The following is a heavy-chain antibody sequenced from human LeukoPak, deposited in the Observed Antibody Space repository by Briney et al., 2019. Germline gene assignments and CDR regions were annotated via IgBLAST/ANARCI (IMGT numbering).Heavy chain of an antibody. CDR3: ARGIAAAAPSGWFDP. D-gene: IGHD6-13*01. CDR2: IYYSGST. J-gene: IGHJ5*02. CDR1: GGSISSYY. Sequence: PSETLSPTCTVSGGSISSYYWSWIRQPPGKGLEWIGYIYYSGSTNYNPSLESRVTISVDTSKNQFSLKLSSVTAADTAVYYCARGIAAAAPSGWFDPWGQGTLVTVSS. V-gene: IGHV4-59*01.